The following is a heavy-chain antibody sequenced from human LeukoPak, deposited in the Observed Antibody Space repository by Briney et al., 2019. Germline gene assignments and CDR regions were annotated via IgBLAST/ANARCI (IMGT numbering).Heavy chain of an antibody. CDR2: IHYSGST. Sequence: SETLSLTCTVSGGSISSSSYYWGWIRQPPGKGLEWIGSIHYSGSTYYNPPLKSRVTISVDTSKNQFFLRLISVTAADTAVYYCARLFWSGYYSDYWGQGTLVTVSS. CDR3: ARLFWSGYYSDY. CDR1: GGSISSSSYY. J-gene: IGHJ4*02. V-gene: IGHV4-39*01. D-gene: IGHD3-3*01.